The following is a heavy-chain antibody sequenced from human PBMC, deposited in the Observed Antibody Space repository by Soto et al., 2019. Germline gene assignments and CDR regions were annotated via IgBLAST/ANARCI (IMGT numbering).Heavy chain of an antibody. CDR1: GLSFTSSA. D-gene: IGHD1-26*01. V-gene: IGHV1-58*01. CDR2: IVAGSGNT. CDR3: AAEWGLQRCYFDY. Sequence: GSSRAPGLSFTSSALWWARHASGQRLEWIGWIVAGSGNTNYAQKFQERVTITRDMSTSTAYMELSSLRSEDTAGYYCAAEWGLQRCYFDYWGQGTRVTVSA. J-gene: IGHJ4*02.